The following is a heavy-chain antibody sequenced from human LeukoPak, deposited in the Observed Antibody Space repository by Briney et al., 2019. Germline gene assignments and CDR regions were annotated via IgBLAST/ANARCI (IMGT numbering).Heavy chain of an antibody. Sequence: GGSLKLSCAASGFTFSSYGMHWVRQAPGKGLEWVALISYDGSNKYYADSVKGRFTISRDNSKNTLYLQMNSLRAEDTAVYYCAKGELGLWFDYWGQGTLVTVSS. CDR2: ISYDGSNK. J-gene: IGHJ4*02. V-gene: IGHV3-30*18. D-gene: IGHD5-18*01. CDR1: GFTFSSYG. CDR3: AKGELGLWFDY.